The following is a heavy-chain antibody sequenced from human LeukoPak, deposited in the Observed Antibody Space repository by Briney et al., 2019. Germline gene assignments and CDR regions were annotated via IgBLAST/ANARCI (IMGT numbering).Heavy chain of an antibody. CDR2: IYSAGNA. V-gene: IGHV3-53*04. D-gene: IGHD6-19*01. Sequence: GGSLRLSCVASGFTVSSNHMSWVRQAPGKGLEWVSVIYSAGNAYYADSVKGRFTISRHNSENTLYLHMNSLRVEDTAVYFCARGGTPGYSSGRIDYWGQGTLVTVSS. CDR1: GFTVSSNH. CDR3: ARGGTPGYSSGRIDY. J-gene: IGHJ4*02.